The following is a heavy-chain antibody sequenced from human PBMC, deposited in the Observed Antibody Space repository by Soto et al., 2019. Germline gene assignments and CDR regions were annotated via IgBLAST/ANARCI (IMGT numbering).Heavy chain of an antibody. CDR1: GFNFIRKY. D-gene: IGHD3-10*01. CDR2: LYSGGTT. Sequence: EVQLVESGGGLIQPGGSLRLSCAASGFNFIRKYMIWVRQAPGKGLEWVSILYSGGTTYYAYSVKDRFTSSRDTSENTLYLQMNRLRAEDTAVYYGARGLYYSGSFLFYFWGQGTLATVSS. CDR3: ARGLYYSGSFLFYF. V-gene: IGHV3-53*01. J-gene: IGHJ4*02.